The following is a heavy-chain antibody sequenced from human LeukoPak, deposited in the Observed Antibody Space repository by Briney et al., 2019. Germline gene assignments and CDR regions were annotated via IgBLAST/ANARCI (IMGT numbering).Heavy chain of an antibody. D-gene: IGHD3-10*01. CDR3: ARGGSYNYGMDV. CDR1: GGSISSYY. V-gene: IGHV4-59*08. Sequence: SETLSLTCTVSGGSISSYYWSWIRQPPGKGLEWIGYIYYSGNTNYNPSLKSRLTISEDTSKNQFSLKLSSVTAADTAAYYCARGGSYNYGMDVWGQGTAVTVSS. CDR2: IYYSGNT. J-gene: IGHJ6*02.